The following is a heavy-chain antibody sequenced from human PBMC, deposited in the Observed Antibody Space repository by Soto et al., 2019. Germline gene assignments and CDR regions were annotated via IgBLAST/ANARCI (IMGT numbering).Heavy chain of an antibody. CDR1: GFTFSSYA. CDR3: ARDGWGPYYYDSSGYYSGY. D-gene: IGHD3-22*01. CDR2: ISYDGSNK. V-gene: IGHV3-30-3*01. Sequence: HPGGSLRLSCAASGFTFSSYAMHWVRQAPGKGLEWVAVISYDGSNKYYADSVKGRFTISRDNSKNTLYLQMNSLRAEDTAVYYCARDGWGPYYYDSSGYYSGYWGQGTLVTVSS. J-gene: IGHJ4*02.